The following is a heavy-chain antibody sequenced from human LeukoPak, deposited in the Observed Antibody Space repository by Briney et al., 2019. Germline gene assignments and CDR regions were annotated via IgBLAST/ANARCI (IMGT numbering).Heavy chain of an antibody. J-gene: IGHJ5*02. Sequence: SGPTLVNPTQTLTLTCTFSGFSLSTSGVGVGCIRQPPGKALEWLALIYWDDDKRYSPSLKSRLTIPRDTSKNQVVLTMTNMDPVDTATYYCAHSGGYGDYPNWFDPRGQGTLVTVSS. CDR1: GFSLSTSGVG. V-gene: IGHV2-5*02. CDR2: IYWDDDK. CDR3: AHSGGYGDYPNWFDP. D-gene: IGHD4-17*01.